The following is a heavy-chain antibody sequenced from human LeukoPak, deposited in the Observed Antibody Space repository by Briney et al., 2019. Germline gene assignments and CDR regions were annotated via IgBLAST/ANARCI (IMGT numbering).Heavy chain of an antibody. CDR1: GFTVSSNY. Sequence: GGSLRLSCAASGFTVSSNYMSWVPQAPGKGLEWVSVIYSGGSTYYADSVNSRFTISRDTSKNTLYLQMNSLRAEDTAVYYCARDIGNYFDYWGQGTLVTVSS. CDR3: ARDIGNYFDY. V-gene: IGHV3-53*01. D-gene: IGHD3-16*02. J-gene: IGHJ4*02. CDR2: IYSGGST.